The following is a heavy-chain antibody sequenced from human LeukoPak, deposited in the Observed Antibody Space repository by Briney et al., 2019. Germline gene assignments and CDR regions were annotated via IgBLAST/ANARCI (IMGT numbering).Heavy chain of an antibody. CDR3: ARSPSRDGYSHIDF. Sequence: PGGSLRLSCVASGFTFIRYAMYWVRQAPGKGLEWVSTLSDSGASTYNADSVKGRSTISRDNSRSRIYLQMDTLRDDDTGVYFCARSPSRDGYSHIDFWGQGALVTVSS. V-gene: IGHV3-23*01. CDR1: GFTFIRYA. D-gene: IGHD5-24*01. CDR2: LSDSGAST. J-gene: IGHJ4*02.